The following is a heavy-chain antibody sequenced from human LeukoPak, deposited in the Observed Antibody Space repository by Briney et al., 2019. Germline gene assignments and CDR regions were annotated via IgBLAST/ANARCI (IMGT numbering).Heavy chain of an antibody. CDR2: ISNSGVST. CDR1: GFTFDNYA. J-gene: IGHJ1*01. D-gene: IGHD2-2*02. V-gene: IGHV3-23*01. Sequence: GGSLRLSCEASGFTFDNYAMSWVRQAPGKGLEWVSAISNSGVSTHYADSVKGRFTISRDNSKNTLFLHMNALRADDMAVYYCAKDLYPHGRAEYFQHWGQGTLVTVSS. CDR3: AKDLYPHGRAEYFQH.